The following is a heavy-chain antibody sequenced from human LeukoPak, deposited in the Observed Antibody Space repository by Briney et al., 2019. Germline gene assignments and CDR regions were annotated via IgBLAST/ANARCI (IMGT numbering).Heavy chain of an antibody. CDR3: AKSSMVRGVINNY. J-gene: IGHJ4*02. Sequence: SGGSLRLSCAASGFTFSSYAMSWVRQAPGKGLEWVSAISGSGGSTYYADSVKGRFTISRDNSKNTLYLQMNSLRAEDTAVYYCAKSSMVRGVINNYWGQGTLVTVSS. CDR1: GFTFSSYA. D-gene: IGHD3-10*01. V-gene: IGHV3-23*01. CDR2: ISGSGGST.